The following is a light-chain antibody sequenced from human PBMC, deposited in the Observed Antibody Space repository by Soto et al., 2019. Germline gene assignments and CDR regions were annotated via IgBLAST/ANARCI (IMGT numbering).Light chain of an antibody. J-gene: IGKJ4*01. V-gene: IGKV3-15*01. CDR2: AAS. CDR3: QQYNKWPPT. CDR1: QYIASK. Sequence: ETVMTQFPATLSVSPGDRATLSCRASQYIASKLAWYQQKVGQTPRLLIFAASTRAPGIPARFSGSESGTEFTLTISGLQSEDSAVYYCQQYNKWPPTFGGGTKVEI.